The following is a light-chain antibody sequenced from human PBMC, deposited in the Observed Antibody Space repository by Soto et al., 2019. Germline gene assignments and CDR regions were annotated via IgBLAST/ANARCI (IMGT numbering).Light chain of an antibody. Sequence: QSVLTQPPSVSGAPGQRVTISCTGSTSNIGAGYDVHWYQQLPGTAPKLLIYGNSNRPSGVPDRFSGSKSGTSASLAITGRQGEDEADYYCQAYDSSLSGVVFGGGIKLAVL. CDR1: TSNIGAGYD. CDR2: GNS. CDR3: QAYDSSLSGVV. V-gene: IGLV1-40*01. J-gene: IGLJ2*01.